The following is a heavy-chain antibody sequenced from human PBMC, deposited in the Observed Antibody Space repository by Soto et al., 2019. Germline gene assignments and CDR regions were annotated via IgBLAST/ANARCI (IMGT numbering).Heavy chain of an antibody. CDR2: IWYDGSNP. D-gene: IGHD1-26*01. V-gene: IGHV3-33*01. Sequence: PGGSLRLSCAASGFTFSNYGMHWVRQAPGKGLEWVAGIWYDGSNPYYADSVKGRFTISRDSSKNTVYLQINSLRAEDTAVFYCARDSASGADSGWFLPWGQGTLGTVSS. CDR3: ARDSASGADSGWFLP. J-gene: IGHJ5*02. CDR1: GFTFSNYG.